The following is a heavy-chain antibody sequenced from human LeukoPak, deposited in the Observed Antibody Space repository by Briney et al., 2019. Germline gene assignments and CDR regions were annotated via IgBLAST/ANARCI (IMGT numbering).Heavy chain of an antibody. D-gene: IGHD3-22*01. CDR3: ARWGYYDSSPDAFDI. J-gene: IGHJ3*02. CDR1: GFTFSSYS. Sequence: PGGSLRLSCAASGFTFSSYSMNWVRQAPGKGLEWVSYISSSSSTIYYADSVKGRFTISRDNAKNSLYLQMNSLGAEDTAVYYCARWGYYDSSPDAFDIWGQGTMVTVSS. V-gene: IGHV3-48*01. CDR2: ISSSSSTI.